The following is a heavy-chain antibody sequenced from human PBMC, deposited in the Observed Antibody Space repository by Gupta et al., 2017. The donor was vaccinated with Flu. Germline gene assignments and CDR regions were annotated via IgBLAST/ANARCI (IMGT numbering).Heavy chain of an antibody. CDR1: GATFSSNA. CDR2: IIPKFDTP. J-gene: IGHJ6*02. CDR3: ARDYDGTGTYYYYYFGMDV. Sequence: QVQLVRAGAEVQKPGSSVKISCKASGATFSSNAISWVRQAPGQGLDWMGGIIPKFDTPNDAQKFQGRVTISADKSTSTVYMELSSLRSEDTAVYYCARDYDGTGTYYYYYFGMDVWGQGTTVTVSS. V-gene: IGHV1-69*06. D-gene: IGHD2-8*02.